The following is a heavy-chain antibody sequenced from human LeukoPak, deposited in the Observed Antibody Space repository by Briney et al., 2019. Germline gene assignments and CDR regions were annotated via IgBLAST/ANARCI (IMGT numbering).Heavy chain of an antibody. CDR2: ISSSSSYI. CDR1: GFTFSSYS. CDR3: ARGQDAYYFDY. Sequence: GGSLRLSCAASGFTFSSYSMNWVRQAPGKGLEWVSSISSSSSYIYYADSVKGRFTISRDNAKNSLYLQMNSLRAEDTAVYYCARGQDAYYFDYWGQGTLATVSS. D-gene: IGHD5-24*01. V-gene: IGHV3-21*01. J-gene: IGHJ4*02.